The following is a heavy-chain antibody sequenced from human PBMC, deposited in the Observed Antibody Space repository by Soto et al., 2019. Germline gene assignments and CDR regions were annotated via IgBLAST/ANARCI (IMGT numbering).Heavy chain of an antibody. CDR2: INVYNGNT. J-gene: IGHJ4*02. Sequence: QVQLVQSGAEVKKPGASVKVSCKASGYTFTSYGISWGRQAPGQGLGWMGWINVYNGNTNYAQKLQGRVTMTTDTSASTAYLDLWSLRSDDTAVYFCARDTSRGEYDYWGQGTLVTVSS. V-gene: IGHV1-18*01. CDR3: ARDTSRGEYDY. CDR1: GYTFTSYG. D-gene: IGHD3-10*01.